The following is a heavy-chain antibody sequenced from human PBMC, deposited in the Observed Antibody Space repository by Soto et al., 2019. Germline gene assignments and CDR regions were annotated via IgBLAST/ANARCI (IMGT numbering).Heavy chain of an antibody. CDR1: GFTFSSYA. V-gene: IGHV3-23*01. CDR2: ISGSGGST. Sequence: GGSLRLSCAASGFTFSSYAMSWVRQAPGKGLEWVSAISGSGGSTYYADSVKGRFTISRDNSKNTLYLQMNSLRAEDTAVYYCAIVFGNSFYYYYYMDVWGKGTTVTVSS. J-gene: IGHJ6*03. D-gene: IGHD3-3*01. CDR3: AIVFGNSFYYYYYMDV.